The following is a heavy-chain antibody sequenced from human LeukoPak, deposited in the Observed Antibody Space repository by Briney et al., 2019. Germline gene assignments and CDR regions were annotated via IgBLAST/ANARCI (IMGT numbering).Heavy chain of an antibody. V-gene: IGHV3-23*01. J-gene: IGHJ3*02. CDR3: AKDSAPLGYCSSTSCYLDAFDI. Sequence: PGGSLRLSCAASGFTFSSYAMSWVRQAPGKGLEWVSAISGSGGSTYYADSVKGRFTISRDNSKNTLYLQMNSLRAEDTAVYYCAKDSAPLGYCSSTSCYLDAFDIWGQGTMVTVSS. D-gene: IGHD2-2*01. CDR1: GFTFSSYA. CDR2: ISGSGGST.